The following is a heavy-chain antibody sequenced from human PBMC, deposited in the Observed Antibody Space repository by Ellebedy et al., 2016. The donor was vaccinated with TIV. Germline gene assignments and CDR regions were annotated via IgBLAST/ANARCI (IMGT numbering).Heavy chain of an antibody. CDR3: TRVKLGDRADYRLDY. V-gene: IGHV4-61*01. CDR1: GDSFSSDSSY. J-gene: IGHJ4*02. Sequence: GSLRLXXSVSGDSFSSDSSYWSWIRQSAGRGLEWIGYIYHTGDTNYNPSLKSRVTMSVDTSKNEFSLKVSSVTAADTAVYYCTRVKLGDRADYRLDYWGQGTQVTVSS. D-gene: IGHD4/OR15-4a*01. CDR2: IYHTGDT.